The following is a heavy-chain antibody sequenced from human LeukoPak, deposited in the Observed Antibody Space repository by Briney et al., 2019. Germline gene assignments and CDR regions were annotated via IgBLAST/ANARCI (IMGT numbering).Heavy chain of an antibody. CDR3: ARVRAAANQGRGVSYYFDY. CDR1: GYTFTGYY. V-gene: IGHV1-2*04. D-gene: IGHD6-13*01. J-gene: IGHJ4*02. CDR2: INPNSGGT. Sequence: ASVKVSCKASGYTFTGYYMHWVRQAPGQGLEWMGWINPNSGGTNYAQKFQGWVTMTRDTSISTAYMELSRLRSDDTAVYYCARVRAAANQGRGVSYYFDYWGQGTLVTVSS.